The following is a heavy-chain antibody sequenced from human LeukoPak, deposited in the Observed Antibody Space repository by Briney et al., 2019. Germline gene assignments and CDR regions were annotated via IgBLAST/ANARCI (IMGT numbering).Heavy chain of an antibody. CDR1: GYTFTSYA. CDR3: AESEWELRNWFDP. CDR2: IIPIFGTA. Sequence: SVKVSCKASGYTFTSYAISWVRQAPGQGLEWMGGIIPIFGTANYAQKFQGRVTITADESTSTAYMELSSLRSEDTAVYYCAESEWELRNWFDPWGQGTLVTVSS. V-gene: IGHV1-69*13. D-gene: IGHD1-26*01. J-gene: IGHJ5*02.